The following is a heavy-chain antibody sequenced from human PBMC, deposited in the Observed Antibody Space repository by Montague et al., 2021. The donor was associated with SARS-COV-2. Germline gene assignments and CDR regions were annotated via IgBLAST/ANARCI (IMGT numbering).Heavy chain of an antibody. CDR1: GFTFSRYW. J-gene: IGHJ6*02. CDR3: ARWGGTHYYDSSGYYYDYYYYGMDV. Sequence: SLRLSCAASGFTFSRYWMSWVRQAPGKGLEWVANIKQDGSEKNYXXSLKVRFTSSRDNAKKSLYLQMNSLRAEDTAVYYCARWGGTHYYDSSGYYYDYYYYGMDVWGQGTTVTVSS. CDR2: IKQDGSEK. V-gene: IGHV3-7*01. D-gene: IGHD3-22*01.